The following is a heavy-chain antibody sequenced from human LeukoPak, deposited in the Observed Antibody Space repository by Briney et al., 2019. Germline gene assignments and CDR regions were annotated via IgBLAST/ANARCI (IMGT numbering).Heavy chain of an antibody. J-gene: IGHJ4*02. CDR1: GYSFISYW. V-gene: IGHV5-51*01. CDR3: ARRSGSYGDFDY. CDR2: IYPTDSDA. Sequence: GESLKIPCKGSGYSFISYWIGWVRQMPGKGLEWMGIIYPTDSDARYSPSFQGQVIISADKSISTAYLQWNSLKASDTAMYYCARRSGSYGDFDYWGQGTLVTVSS. D-gene: IGHD1-26*01.